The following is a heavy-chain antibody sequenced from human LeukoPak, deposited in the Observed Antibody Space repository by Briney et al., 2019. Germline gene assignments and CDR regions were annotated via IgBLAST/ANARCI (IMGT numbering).Heavy chain of an antibody. CDR3: AREDYDFWSGYSVNWFDP. Sequence: SVKVSCKASGGTFSSYAISWVRQAPGQGLEWMGRIIPIFGTANYAQKFQGRVAITTDESTSTAYMELSSLRSEVMAVYYCAREDYDFWSGYSVNWFDPWGQGTLVTVSS. CDR1: GGTFSSYA. D-gene: IGHD3-3*01. V-gene: IGHV1-69*05. J-gene: IGHJ5*02. CDR2: IIPIFGTA.